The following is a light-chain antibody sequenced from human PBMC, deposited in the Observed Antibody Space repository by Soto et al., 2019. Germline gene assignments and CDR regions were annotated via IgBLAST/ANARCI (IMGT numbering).Light chain of an antibody. CDR2: DTS. J-gene: IGKJ1*01. CDR3: QQYGSSPRT. V-gene: IGKV3-20*01. CDR1: QSVATIY. Sequence: EIVLTQSPGTLSLSPGERATLSCRASQSVATIYLAWYQQKPGQPPKLLMSDTSTRATGIPDRFSGSGSGTDFTLTINRLEPEDFAVYYCQQYGSSPRTFGQGTRV.